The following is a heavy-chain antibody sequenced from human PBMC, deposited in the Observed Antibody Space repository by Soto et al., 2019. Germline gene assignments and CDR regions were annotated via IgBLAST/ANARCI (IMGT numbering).Heavy chain of an antibody. Sequence: HVQLEQSGAEAKMPGSSVKVSCKASGGTFTDYTFSWVRQAPGQGLEWMGRVIPMLGRTNYAQSFQGRITITADKSTSTVYMELSSLRPEDTAVYFCANGESGGYTYGVYFDYWGQGTLVTVSS. CDR3: ANGESGGYTYGVYFDY. CDR2: VIPMLGRT. D-gene: IGHD5-18*01. J-gene: IGHJ4*02. CDR1: GGTFTDYT. V-gene: IGHV1-69*02.